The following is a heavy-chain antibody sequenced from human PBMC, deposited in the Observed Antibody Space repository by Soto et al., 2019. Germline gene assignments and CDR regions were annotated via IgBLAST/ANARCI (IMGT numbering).Heavy chain of an antibody. CDR1: GFSFSSHW. V-gene: IGHV3-74*01. Sequence: GGSLRLSCAASGFSFSSHWMHWIRQAPEKGLVWVSHINRDGSSTAYADSVKGRFTISRDNAKNTLYLQMDSLRADDTAVYYCAKTPISFCSSTGCYGYFDYGGRGTLVTVPS. CDR2: INRDGSST. D-gene: IGHD2-2*01. CDR3: AKTPISFCSSTGCYGYFDY. J-gene: IGHJ4*02.